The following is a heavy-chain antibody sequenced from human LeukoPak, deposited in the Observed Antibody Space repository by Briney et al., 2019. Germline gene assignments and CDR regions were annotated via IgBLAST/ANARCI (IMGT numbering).Heavy chain of an antibody. V-gene: IGHV3-23*01. J-gene: IGHJ3*02. CDR2: ISGSGGST. D-gene: IGHD3-16*01. CDR3: AKDRDDYVWGSYLGAFDI. Sequence: GGPLRLSCAASGFTFSSYAMSWVRQAPGKGLEWVSLISGSGGSTYYADSVKGRFTISRDNSKNTLYLQMNSLRAEDTAVFYCAKDRDDYVWGSYLGAFDIWGQGTMVTVSS. CDR1: GFTFSSYA.